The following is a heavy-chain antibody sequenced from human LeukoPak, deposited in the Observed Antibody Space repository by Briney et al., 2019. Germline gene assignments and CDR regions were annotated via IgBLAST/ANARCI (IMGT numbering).Heavy chain of an antibody. CDR2: VYYSGST. CDR1: GDSVSSSYYY. CDR3: ARLSKGRYFDYIFDH. D-gene: IGHD3-9*01. V-gene: IGHV4-39*01. Sequence: SETLSLICTVPGDSVSSSYYYWGWIRQPPGQGLEWIGNVYYSGSTYYSPSLKSRVSMSVVTSKNQLSLKMSSVTAADTAVYYCARLSKGRYFDYIFDHWGQGTLVTVSS. J-gene: IGHJ4*02.